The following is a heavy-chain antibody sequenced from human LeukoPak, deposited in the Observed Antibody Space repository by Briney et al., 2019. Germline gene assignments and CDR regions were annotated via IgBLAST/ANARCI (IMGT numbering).Heavy chain of an antibody. CDR2: IYYSGST. CDR1: SASISSSSYY. CDR3: ARRGANTIFGVVNFDY. D-gene: IGHD3-3*01. Sequence: SETLPLTCTVSSASISSSSYYWGWIRQPPGKGLEWIGTIYYSGSTYYNPSLKSRVTISVDTSKNQFSLKLSSVTAADTAVYYCARRGANTIFGVVNFDYWGQGTLVTVSS. J-gene: IGHJ4*02. V-gene: IGHV4-39*07.